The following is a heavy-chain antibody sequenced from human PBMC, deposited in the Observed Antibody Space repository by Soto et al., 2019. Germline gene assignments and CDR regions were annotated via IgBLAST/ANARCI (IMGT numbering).Heavy chain of an antibody. Sequence: EVQLVESGGGSVQPGESLRLSCAASGFSFPDYDMHWVRQRKGKGLEWVSALGAARDPYYVGSVKGRFSVSRDNAQNSLFLQMNNLRVDDTAVYFCARAYLGRLPRRADYYYAMDVWGRGTTVTVSS. D-gene: IGHD1-26*01. J-gene: IGHJ6*02. CDR2: LGAARDP. CDR3: ARAYLGRLPRRADYYYAMDV. V-gene: IGHV3-13*05. CDR1: GFSFPDYD.